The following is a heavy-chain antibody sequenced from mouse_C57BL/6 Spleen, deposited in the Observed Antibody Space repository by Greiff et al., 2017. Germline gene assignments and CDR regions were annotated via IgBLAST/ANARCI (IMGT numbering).Heavy chain of an antibody. CDR2: INPGSGGT. D-gene: IGHD2-5*01. Sequence: VQLQQSGAELVRPGTSVKVSCKASGYAFTNYLIEWVKQRPGQGLEWIGVINPGSGGTNYNEKFKGKATLTADKSSSTAYMQLSSLTSEDSAVYFCARSKEGSNYPYAMDYWGQGTSVTVSS. CDR3: ARSKEGSNYPYAMDY. CDR1: GYAFTNYL. V-gene: IGHV1-54*01. J-gene: IGHJ4*01.